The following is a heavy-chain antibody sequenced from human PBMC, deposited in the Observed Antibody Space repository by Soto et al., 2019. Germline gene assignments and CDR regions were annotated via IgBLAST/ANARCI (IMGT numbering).Heavy chain of an antibody. CDR2: IYYTGTT. D-gene: IGHD2-2*02. CDR1: GGSISSTNYH. Sequence: SETLSLTCTVSGGSISSTNYHWGWIRQPPGKGLEWIGTIYYTGTTYDNPSLKSRVTISVDSSKNQFSLKLSSVTAADTAVYYCARESGFCGPRCYRNNWFDPWGQGSLVTVSS. V-gene: IGHV4-39*02. J-gene: IGHJ5*02. CDR3: ARESGFCGPRCYRNNWFDP.